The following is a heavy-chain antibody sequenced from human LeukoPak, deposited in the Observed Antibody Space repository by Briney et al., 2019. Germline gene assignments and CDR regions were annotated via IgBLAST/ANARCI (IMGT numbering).Heavy chain of an antibody. CDR2: TYSDDNT. CDR1: GFTVSNNY. D-gene: IGHD1-14*01. J-gene: IGHJ3*02. V-gene: IGHV3-53*01. Sequence: GSLRLSCAASGFTVSNNYMSWVRQAPGKGLEWVSITYSDDNTHYADSVKGRFTISRDTSQNTLSLQMNSLRAEDTAVYYCVRKNQDFNAAFDIWGQGTVVTVSS. CDR3: VRKNQDFNAAFDI.